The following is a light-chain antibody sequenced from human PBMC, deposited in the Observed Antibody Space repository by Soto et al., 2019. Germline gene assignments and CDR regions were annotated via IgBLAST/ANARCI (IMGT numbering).Light chain of an antibody. CDR3: ATGNKRLSSLL. Sequence: QSALTQPPSASGTPGQRVSISCSGSSSNIGSGGATVTWYQQLPGTAPKLVIFSNNQRPSGVPDRFSGSKSGTSAALAISGRQSEDEADYYCATGNKRLSSLLFGERTKLTVL. J-gene: IGLJ3*02. CDR1: SSNIGSGGAT. CDR2: SNN. V-gene: IGLV1-44*01.